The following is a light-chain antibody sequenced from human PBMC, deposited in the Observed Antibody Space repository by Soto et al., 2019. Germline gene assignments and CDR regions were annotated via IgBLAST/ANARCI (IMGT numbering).Light chain of an antibody. CDR3: QSYDNRLNHVV. CDR2: SDN. CDR1: SSNIGSFYD. J-gene: IGLJ2*01. Sequence: QPVLTQPPSVSGAPGQRVTIPCTGSSSNIGSFYDVHWYQQLPGTVPKLLIYSDNNRPSGVPDRFSGSKSGTAASLAITGLQAEDEADYYCQSYDNRLNHVVFGGGTKVTVL. V-gene: IGLV1-40*01.